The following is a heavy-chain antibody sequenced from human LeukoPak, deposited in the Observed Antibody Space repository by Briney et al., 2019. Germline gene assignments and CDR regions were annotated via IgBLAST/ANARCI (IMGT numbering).Heavy chain of an antibody. CDR1: GFTFSSYS. V-gene: IGHV3-48*01. CDR2: ISSSSSTI. D-gene: IGHD3-22*01. Sequence: PGGSLRLSCAASGFTFSSYSMNWVRQAPGKGLEWVSYISSSSSTIYYADSVKGRFTISRDNAKNSLYLQMNSLRAEDTAVYYCARGSTYYYDSSGYYFGYWGQGTLVTVSS. CDR3: ARGSTYYYDSSGYYFGY. J-gene: IGHJ4*02.